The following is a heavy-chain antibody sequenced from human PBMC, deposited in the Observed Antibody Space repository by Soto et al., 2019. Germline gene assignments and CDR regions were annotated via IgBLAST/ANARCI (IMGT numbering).Heavy chain of an antibody. V-gene: IGHV4-39*01. J-gene: IGHJ6*04. CDR2: IYYSGST. CDR3: ALTRWISGVVNNYYYHGMVV. CDR1: GGSISSSRYY. Sequence: PXESLRRPCTVSGGSISSSRYYWGWIRQPPGKGLEWIGSIYYSGSTYYNPSLKSRVTISVDTSKNQFSLKLSSVTAAHTAVYYCALTRWISGVVNNYYYHGMVVWGKGTTVTVS. D-gene: IGHD3-3*01.